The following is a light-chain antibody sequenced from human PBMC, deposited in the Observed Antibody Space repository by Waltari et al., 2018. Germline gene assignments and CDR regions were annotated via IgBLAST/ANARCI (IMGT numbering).Light chain of an antibody. CDR1: ALPKTY. CDR2: EDS. V-gene: IGLV3-10*01. J-gene: IGLJ2*01. CDR3: YSTDSSGNLV. Sequence: SYELTQPPSVSVSPGQTARITCSGDALPKTYAYWYQQKSGQAPVLVIYEDSKRPSGIPERFSGSSSGTMATLTISGAQVEDEADYYCYSTDSSGNLVFGGGTKLTVL.